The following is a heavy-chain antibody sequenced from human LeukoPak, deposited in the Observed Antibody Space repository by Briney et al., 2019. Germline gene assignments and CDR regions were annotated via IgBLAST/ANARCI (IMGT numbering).Heavy chain of an antibody. J-gene: IGHJ5*02. CDR1: GFTFSSYG. D-gene: IGHD2-2*01. CDR2: IWYDGSLK. Sequence: GRSLRLSCAASGFTFSSYGMHWVRQAPGKGLKWVAVIWYDGSLKYYGDSVKGRFTISRDNSKNTLYLQMNSLRAEDTAVYYCAKAHYSADYCSSSSCQTNWFDPWGQGTLLTVSS. V-gene: IGHV3-33*06. CDR3: AKAHYSADYCSSSSCQTNWFDP.